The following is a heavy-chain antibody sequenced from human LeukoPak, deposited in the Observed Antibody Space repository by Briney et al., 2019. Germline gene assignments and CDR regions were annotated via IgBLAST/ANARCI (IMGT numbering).Heavy chain of an antibody. J-gene: IGHJ4*02. D-gene: IGHD6-6*01. CDR3: ARHNSPSIAARGFDY. CDR1: GGSISSYY. CDR2: IYTSGST. V-gene: IGHV4-4*09. Sequence: SETPSLTCTVSGGSISSYYWSWIRQPPGKGLEWIGYIYTSGSTNYNPSLKSRVTISVDTSKNQFSLKVSSVTAADTAVYYCARHNSPSIAARGFDYWGQGTLVTVSS.